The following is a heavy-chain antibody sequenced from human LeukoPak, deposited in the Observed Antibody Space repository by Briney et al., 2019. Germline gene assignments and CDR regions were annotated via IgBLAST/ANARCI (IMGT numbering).Heavy chain of an antibody. J-gene: IGHJ2*01. D-gene: IGHD4-17*01. Sequence: GGSLRLSCVASGFTFSSYEMNWVRQAPGKGLEWVSYISSSGSTIYYADSVKGRFTMSRDNAKNSLYLQMNSLRAEDTAVYYCARHDYGDYDWYFDLWGRGTLVTVSS. CDR1: GFTFSSYE. CDR2: ISSSGSTI. V-gene: IGHV3-48*03. CDR3: ARHDYGDYDWYFDL.